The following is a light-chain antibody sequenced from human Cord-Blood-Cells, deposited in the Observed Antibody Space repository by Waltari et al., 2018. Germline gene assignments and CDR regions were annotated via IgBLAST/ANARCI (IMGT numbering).Light chain of an antibody. J-gene: IGKJ3*01. CDR1: QSVSSSD. CDR2: GAS. Sequence: EILLTQSPGTLSLSPGERATLSCRASQSVSSSDLAGYQQKPGQAPSLLISGASSRATGIPDRFSGSGSGTEFTLTISRLEPEDFAVYYCQQYGSSPLFTFGPGTKVDIK. V-gene: IGKV3-20*01. CDR3: QQYGSSPLFT.